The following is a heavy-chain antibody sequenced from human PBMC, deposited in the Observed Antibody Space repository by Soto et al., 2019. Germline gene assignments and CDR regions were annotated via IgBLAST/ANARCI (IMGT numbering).Heavy chain of an antibody. D-gene: IGHD3-22*01. CDR1: GGSISTYY. J-gene: IGHJ3*02. V-gene: IGHV4-59*01. CDR3: ARDLLTRGYYDSSGYYSTEDAFDI. Sequence: SQTLSLTCTVSGGSISTYYWSWIRQPPGKGLEWIGYMYKSGNANYNPSFKSRVPISVDKSKNQFSLKLSSVTAAETVVYYCARDLLTRGYYDSSGYYSTEDAFDIWGQGTMVTV. CDR2: MYKSGNA.